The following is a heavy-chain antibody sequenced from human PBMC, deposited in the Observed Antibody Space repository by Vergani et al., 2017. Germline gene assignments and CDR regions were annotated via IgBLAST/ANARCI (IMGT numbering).Heavy chain of an antibody. J-gene: IGHJ6*03. Sequence: QVQLVQSGAEVKTPGASVKVSCKASGYTFVGYFFHWVRQAPGQGLEWMGGLNPKSGGTHYAEKFEGRVTMTWETSSSTTYMELSSLRSDDTAVYYCTSSVLRFVEDYYYSYMDVWGKGTTVTVSS. CDR1: GYTFVGYF. CDR3: TSSVLRFVEDYYYSYMDV. CDR2: LNPKSGGT. V-gene: IGHV1-2*02. D-gene: IGHD3-3*01.